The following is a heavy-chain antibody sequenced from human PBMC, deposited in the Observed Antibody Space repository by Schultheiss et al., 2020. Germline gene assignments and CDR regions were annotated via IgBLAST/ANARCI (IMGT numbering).Heavy chain of an antibody. V-gene: IGHV4-61*02. CDR3: ARGRYCSCGSCHGNWFDP. D-gene: IGHD2-15*01. Sequence: SETLSLTCTVSGDSLNTEGYYWNWIRQPAGKGLEWIGRIYTSGSTNYNPSLKSRVTISVDTSKNQFSLKLSSVTAADTAVYYCARGRYCSCGSCHGNWFDPWGPGILLTVSS. CDR2: IYTSGST. J-gene: IGHJ5*02. CDR1: GDSLNTEGYY.